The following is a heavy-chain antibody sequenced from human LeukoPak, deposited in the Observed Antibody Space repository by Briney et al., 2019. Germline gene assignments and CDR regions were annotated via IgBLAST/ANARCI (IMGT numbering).Heavy chain of an antibody. Sequence: GGSLRLSCAASGFTFSSYWMSWVRQAPGKGLEGVANIKQDGSEKYYVDSVKGRFTISRDNAKNSLYLQMNSLRAEDTAVYYCARDGGNYDMRWGFFDYWGQGTLVTVSS. V-gene: IGHV3-7*01. J-gene: IGHJ4*02. CDR2: IKQDGSEK. CDR3: ARDGGNYDMRWGFFDY. CDR1: GFTFSSYW. D-gene: IGHD3-9*01.